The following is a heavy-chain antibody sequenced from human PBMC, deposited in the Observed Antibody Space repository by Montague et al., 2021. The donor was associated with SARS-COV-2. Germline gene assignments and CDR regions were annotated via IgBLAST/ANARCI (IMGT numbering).Heavy chain of an antibody. D-gene: IGHD3-3*01. CDR3: VRRSRFLVLEDSFDS. CDR2: IHHSESS. J-gene: IGHJ4*02. Sequence: SETLSLTCAVSGGSVYGGWFSKYSWNWSRQSPGKGLEWIGEIHHSESSNYNPSLMSRVTLSVDTYSNQFSLTLESVTAADSAIYSWVRRSRFLVLEDSFDSWGQGTLVTVSS. V-gene: IGHV4-34*01. CDR1: GGWFSKYS.